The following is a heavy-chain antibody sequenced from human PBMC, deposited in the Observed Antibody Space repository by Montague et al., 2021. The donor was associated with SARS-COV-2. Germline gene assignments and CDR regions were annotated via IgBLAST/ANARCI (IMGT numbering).Heavy chain of an antibody. V-gene: IGHV4-34*01. CDR1: GGSFSGYY. Sequence: SETLSLTCAVYGGSFSGYYWSWIRQPPGKGLEWIGEINHSGSTXXXPSXXXRVTISVDTSKNQFSLKLSSVTAADTAVYYCARVRAVLLWFGESTYFDYWGQGTLVTVSS. D-gene: IGHD3-10*01. CDR2: INHSGST. CDR3: ARVRAVLLWFGESTYFDY. J-gene: IGHJ4*02.